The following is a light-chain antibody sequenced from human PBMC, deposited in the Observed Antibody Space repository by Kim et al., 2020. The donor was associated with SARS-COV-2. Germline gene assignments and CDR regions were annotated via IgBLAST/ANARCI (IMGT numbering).Light chain of an antibody. CDR3: QQYGSSLPFT. CDR1: QIVSSSY. CDR2: GAS. Sequence: SPGEIVTLSCRASQIVSSSYLAWYQQRPGQAPRLLVYGASGRATGIPDRFSGSGSGTDFTLTISRLEPEDSAVYYCQQYGSSLPFTFGQGTKLEI. V-gene: IGKV3-20*01. J-gene: IGKJ2*01.